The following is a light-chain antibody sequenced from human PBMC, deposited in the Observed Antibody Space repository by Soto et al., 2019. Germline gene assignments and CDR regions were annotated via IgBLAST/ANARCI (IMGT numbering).Light chain of an antibody. CDR1: SSNIGNNY. J-gene: IGLJ2*01. CDR2: DNN. V-gene: IGLV1-51*01. Sequence: QSVLTQPPSVSAAPGQKVTTSCSGSSSNIGNNYVSWYQQLPGTAPKPLIYDNNKRPSGIPDRFSGSKSGTSATLGITGLQTGDEADYYCGTWDSSLSAGVFGGGTKLTVL. CDR3: GTWDSSLSAGV.